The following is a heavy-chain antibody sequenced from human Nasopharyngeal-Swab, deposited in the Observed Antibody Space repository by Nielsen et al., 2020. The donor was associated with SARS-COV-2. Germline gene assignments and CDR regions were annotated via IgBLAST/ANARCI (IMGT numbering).Heavy chain of an antibody. CDR3: ARQLRSRTNDAFDI. J-gene: IGHJ3*02. CDR1: GYSFTSYW. Sequence: GESLKISCKGSGYSFTSYWIGWVRQMPGKGLEWRGIIYPGDSDTGYSPSFQGQVTITADKSISTAYLQWSSLKASDPAMYYCARQLRSRTNDAFDIWGQGTTVTVSS. D-gene: IGHD5-12*01. V-gene: IGHV5-51*01. CDR2: IYPGDSDT.